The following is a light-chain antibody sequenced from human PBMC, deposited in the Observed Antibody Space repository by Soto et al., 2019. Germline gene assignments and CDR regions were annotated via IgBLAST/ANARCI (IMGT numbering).Light chain of an antibody. CDR3: QQSYSTPWT. V-gene: IGKV1-39*01. J-gene: IGKJ1*01. CDR1: QSISSY. Sequence: DIQMTQSPSSLSASVGDRVTITCRASQSISSYLNWYQQKPGKAPKLLIYAASSLQSGVPSRFSGSESGTDFTLTISSPQPEDFATYYCQQSYSTPWTFGQGTKVEIK. CDR2: AAS.